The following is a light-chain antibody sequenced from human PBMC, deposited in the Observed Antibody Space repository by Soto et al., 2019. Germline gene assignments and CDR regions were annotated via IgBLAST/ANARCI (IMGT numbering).Light chain of an antibody. CDR1: SSDVGGFDF. Sequence: QSALTQPASVSGSPGQAVTISCTGTSSDVGGFDFVSWYQKHPGKAPKLVIYEVSLRPSGVSDRFSGSKSANTASLTISGLHAEDAYYYCWSSYTSRGNLVFGGGTKLTVL. CDR3: SSYTSRGNLV. CDR2: EVS. J-gene: IGLJ2*01. V-gene: IGLV2-14*01.